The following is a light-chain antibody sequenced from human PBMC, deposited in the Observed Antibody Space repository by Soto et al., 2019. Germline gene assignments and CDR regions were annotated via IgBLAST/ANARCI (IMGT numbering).Light chain of an antibody. J-gene: IGLJ1*01. CDR3: SSYTSSSILYV. CDR2: DVS. CDR1: SSDVGGYNY. Sequence: QSALTQPASVSGSPGQSITISCTGTSSDVGGYNYVSWYQQHPGKAPKLMSYDVSNRPSGVSNRFSGSKSGNTASLTISGLQAEDEADYYCSSYTSSSILYVFGTGTKLTVL. V-gene: IGLV2-14*01.